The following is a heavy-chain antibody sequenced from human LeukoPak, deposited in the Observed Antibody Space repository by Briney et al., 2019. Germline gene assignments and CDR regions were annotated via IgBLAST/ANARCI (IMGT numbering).Heavy chain of an antibody. CDR2: ISGSGGST. V-gene: IGHV3-23*01. Sequence: GGSLRLSCAASGFTFSSYAMSWDRQAPGKGLEWVSAISGSGGSTYYADSVKGRFTISRDNSKNSLYLQMNSLRAEDTAVYYCAELGITMIGGVWGKGTTVTISS. CDR1: GFTFSSYA. CDR3: AELGITMIGGV. J-gene: IGHJ6*04. D-gene: IGHD3-10*02.